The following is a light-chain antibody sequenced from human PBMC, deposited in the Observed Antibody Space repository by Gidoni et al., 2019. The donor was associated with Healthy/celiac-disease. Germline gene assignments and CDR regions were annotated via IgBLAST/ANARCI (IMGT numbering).Light chain of an antibody. Sequence: DIQITQSPSSVSASVGDRVTVTCRASQSISKYLDWYQQRPGKAPKLLIYAASSLQSGVSSRFSGSGSGADFTLTISSLQPEDFASYYCQQNYSFPVTFGQGTKVEI. CDR2: AAS. V-gene: IGKV1-39*01. J-gene: IGKJ2*01. CDR3: QQNYSFPVT. CDR1: QSISKY.